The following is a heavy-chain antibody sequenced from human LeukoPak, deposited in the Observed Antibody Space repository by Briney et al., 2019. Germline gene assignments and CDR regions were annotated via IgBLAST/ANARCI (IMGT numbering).Heavy chain of an antibody. CDR1: GGSISSGSYY. V-gene: IGHV4-61*02. J-gene: IGHJ4*02. CDR2: ICTSGST. D-gene: IGHD2-8*01. Sequence: PSQTLSLTCTVSGGSISSGSYYWGWIRQPAGKGLEWIGRICTSGSTNYNPSLKSRVTISVDTSKNQFSLKLSSVTAADTAVYYCARVKGYCTNGVCYSPGGDYWGQGTLVTVSS. CDR3: ARVKGYCTNGVCYSPGGDY.